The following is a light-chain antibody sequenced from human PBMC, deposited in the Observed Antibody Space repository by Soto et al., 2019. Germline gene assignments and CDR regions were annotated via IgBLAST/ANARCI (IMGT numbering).Light chain of an antibody. V-gene: IGKV3-20*01. CDR2: GAS. Sequence: EIVLTQSPGTLSLSPGERATLSCRASQSVNSDFLAWYQQKPGQAPRLLIYGASDRAAGIPDRFSGSGSGTDITLTISRLEPEDSAVYYCQLFGNSLLYTFGQGTKLEIK. CDR1: QSVNSDF. CDR3: QLFGNSLLYT. J-gene: IGKJ2*01.